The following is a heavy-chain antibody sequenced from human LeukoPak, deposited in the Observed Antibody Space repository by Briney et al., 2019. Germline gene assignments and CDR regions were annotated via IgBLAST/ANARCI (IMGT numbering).Heavy chain of an antibody. CDR2: INHSGST. J-gene: IGHJ6*02. D-gene: IGHD3-3*01. Sequence: PSETLSLTCAVYGGSFSGYYWSWIRQPPGKGLEWIGEINHSGSTNYNPSLKSRVTISVDTSKNQFSLKLSSVTAADTTVYYCARTNDFWSGRCMDVWGQGTTVTVSS. CDR1: GGSFSGYY. CDR3: ARTNDFWSGRCMDV. V-gene: IGHV4-34*01.